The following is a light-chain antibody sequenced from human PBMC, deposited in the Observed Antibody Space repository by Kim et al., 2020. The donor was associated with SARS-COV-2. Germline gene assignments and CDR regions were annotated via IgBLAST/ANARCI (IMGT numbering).Light chain of an antibody. CDR2: GVS. V-gene: IGKV3-15*01. CDR3: QQYNNWPPWT. Sequence: EIATRTCRTSQTVKRNLAWYQHRPGQTPRLLIYGVSTRAGGVPARFSGSGSETEFTLTISSLQSEDFATYYCQQYNNWPPWTFGQGTKVDIK. J-gene: IGKJ1*01. CDR1: QTVKRN.